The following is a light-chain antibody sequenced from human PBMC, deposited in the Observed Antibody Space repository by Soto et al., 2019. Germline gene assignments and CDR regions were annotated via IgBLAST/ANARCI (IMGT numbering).Light chain of an antibody. CDR3: QQRRNWPPLT. V-gene: IGKV3-11*01. Sequence: ETVLTQSPATLSLSPGETATLSCRASESVDSYLAWYHQKPGQAPRLLIYHASNRATGIPARFSGSGSGTDFTLTISSLEPEDSAVYYCQQRRNWPPLTFGGGTRVEI. CDR2: HAS. J-gene: IGKJ4*01. CDR1: ESVDSY.